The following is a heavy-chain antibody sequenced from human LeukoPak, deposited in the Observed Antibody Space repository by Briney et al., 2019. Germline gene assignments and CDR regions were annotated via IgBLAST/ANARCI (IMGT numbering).Heavy chain of an antibody. CDR1: GFTFSSYS. D-gene: IGHD3-3*01. J-gene: IGHJ4*02. CDR2: ISSSSSTI. CDR3: ARDRNYDFWGGYSPVDY. V-gene: IGHV3-48*01. Sequence: GGSLRLSCAASGFTFSSYSMNWVRQAPGKGLEWVSYISSSSSTIYYADSVKGRFTISRDNAKNSLYLQMNSLRAEDTAVYYCARDRNYDFWGGYSPVDYWGQGTLVTVSS.